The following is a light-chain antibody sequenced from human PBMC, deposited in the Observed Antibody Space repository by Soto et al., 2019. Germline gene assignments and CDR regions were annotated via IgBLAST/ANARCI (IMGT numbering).Light chain of an antibody. J-gene: IGLJ2*01. CDR3: AAGNDSLYGVV. Sequence: QSVLTQPPSASGTPGQRVTISCSGSSSNIGSNTVNWYQQLPGTAPKLLIYSNNQRPSGVPDRFSGSKSGTSASLAISGLQSEDEADYYCAAGNDSLYGVVFGGGTKLTVL. V-gene: IGLV1-44*01. CDR1: SSNIGSNT. CDR2: SNN.